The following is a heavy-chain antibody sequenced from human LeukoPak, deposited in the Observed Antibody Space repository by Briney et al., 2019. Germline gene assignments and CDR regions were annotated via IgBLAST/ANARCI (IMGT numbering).Heavy chain of an antibody. CDR3: AKANIAAALDY. Sequence: GGSLRLSCAGSGFTFSRYAMHWVRQAPGKGLEWMALMSYDGSDKYYADSVKGRFTISRDNSKNTLYLQMNSLRAEDTAVYYCAKANIAAALDYWGQGTLVTVSS. V-gene: IGHV3-30*04. CDR2: MSYDGSDK. D-gene: IGHD6-13*01. J-gene: IGHJ4*02. CDR1: GFTFSRYA.